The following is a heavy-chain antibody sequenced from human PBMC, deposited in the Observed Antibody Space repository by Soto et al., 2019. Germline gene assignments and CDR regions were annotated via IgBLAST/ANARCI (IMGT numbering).Heavy chain of an antibody. CDR2: IDPGDSDT. CDR1: GYSFTSFW. J-gene: IGHJ3*02. CDR3: ARRRGSSWPHDALDI. D-gene: IGHD6-13*01. V-gene: IGHV5-51*01. Sequence: SLKISCKGAGYSFTSFWIGWVRQMPGKGLEWMGIIDPGDSDTRYSPSFQGQVTISADKSISTAYLQWSSLKASDTAMYYCARRRGSSWPHDALDIWGQGTMVTVSS.